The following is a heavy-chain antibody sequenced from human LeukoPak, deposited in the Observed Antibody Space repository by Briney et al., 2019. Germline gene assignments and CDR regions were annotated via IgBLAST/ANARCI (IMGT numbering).Heavy chain of an antibody. CDR3: ARGGSGWYSDY. V-gene: IGHV1-18*01. CDR2: INAYNGNT. Sequence: ASVKVSCKASGYTTISYGISWVRQAPGQGLEWVGWINAYNGNTDYAQKFQGRVTMTTDTSTSTTYMELRSLRSDDTAVYYCARGGSGWYSDYWGQGTLVTVSS. J-gene: IGHJ4*02. D-gene: IGHD6-19*01. CDR1: GYTTISYG.